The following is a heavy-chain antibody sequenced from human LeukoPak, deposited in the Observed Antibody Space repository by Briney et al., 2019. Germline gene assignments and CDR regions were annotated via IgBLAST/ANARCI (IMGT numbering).Heavy chain of an antibody. D-gene: IGHD5-24*01. CDR3: ARARREMVDY. CDR1: GGSISSGNYY. Sequence: SETLSLTCTVSGGSISSGNYYWSWLRQPAGKGLEWIGRIYTSGSTNYNPTLKSRVTISADTSKNQFSLKLSSVTAADTAVYYCARARREMVDYWGQGTLVTVSS. V-gene: IGHV4-61*02. J-gene: IGHJ4*02. CDR2: IYTSGST.